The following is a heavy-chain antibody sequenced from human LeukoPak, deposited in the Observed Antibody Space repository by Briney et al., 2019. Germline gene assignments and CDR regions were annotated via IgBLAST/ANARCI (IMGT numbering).Heavy chain of an antibody. Sequence: SETLSLTCTVSGGSISTYYWSWIRQPPGQGLELIWYIYYSGSTNYNPSLKSRVTISVDTSKNQFSLKLSSVTAADTAVYYCARIPEAGHLDYYYYYMDVWGKGTTVTVSS. CDR2: IYYSGST. CDR1: GGSISTYY. D-gene: IGHD6-19*01. V-gene: IGHV4-59*08. CDR3: ARIPEAGHLDYYYYYMDV. J-gene: IGHJ6*03.